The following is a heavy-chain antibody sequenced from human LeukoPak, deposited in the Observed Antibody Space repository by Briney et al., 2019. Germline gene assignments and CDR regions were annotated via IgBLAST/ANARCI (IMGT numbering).Heavy chain of an antibody. D-gene: IGHD2-2*03. CDR1: GYSISSGYY. V-gene: IGHV4-38-2*02. Sequence: SETLSLTCTVSGYSISSGYYWGWIRQPPGKGLEWIGSIYYSGSTYYNPSLKSRVTISVDTSKNQFSLKLSSVTAADTAVYYCARDQGGYSDWFDPWGQGTLVTVSS. CDR3: ARDQGGYSDWFDP. J-gene: IGHJ5*02. CDR2: IYYSGST.